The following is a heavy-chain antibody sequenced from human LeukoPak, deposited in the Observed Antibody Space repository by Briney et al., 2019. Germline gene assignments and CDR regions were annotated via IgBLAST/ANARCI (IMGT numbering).Heavy chain of an antibody. CDR3: ARDLSGVTGYTYGRGIDY. V-gene: IGHV3-43*01. Sequence: PGGSLRLSCAASGFTFDDYTMHWVRQAPGKSLEWVSLISWDGGSTSYADSVKGRFTISRDNAKTSLYLQMNSLRAEDTAVYYCARDLSGVTGYTYGRGIDYWGQGTLVTVSS. CDR1: GFTFDDYT. CDR2: ISWDGGST. J-gene: IGHJ4*02. D-gene: IGHD5-18*01.